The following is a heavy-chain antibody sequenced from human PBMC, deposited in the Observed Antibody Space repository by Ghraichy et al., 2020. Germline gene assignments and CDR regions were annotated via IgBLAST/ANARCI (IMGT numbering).Heavy chain of an antibody. V-gene: IGHV3-15*01. D-gene: IGHD2-2*01. Sequence: GESLNISCAASGFTFSNAWMSWVRQAPGKGLEWVGRIKSKTDGGTTDYAAPVKGRFTISRDDSKNTLYLQMNSLKTEDTAVYYCTTGGCSSTSCWAFDIWGQGTMVTVSS. J-gene: IGHJ3*02. CDR2: IKSKTDGGTT. CDR3: TTGGCSSTSCWAFDI. CDR1: GFTFSNAW.